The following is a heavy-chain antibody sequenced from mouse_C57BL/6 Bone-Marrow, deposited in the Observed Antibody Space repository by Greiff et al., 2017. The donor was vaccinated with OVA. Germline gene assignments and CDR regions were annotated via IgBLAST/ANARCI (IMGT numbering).Heavy chain of an antibody. Sequence: EVNVVESGEGLVKPGGSLKLSCAASGFTFSSYAMSWVRQTPEKRLEWVAYISSGGDYIYYAATVKGRFTISRDNARNTLYLQMSSLKSEDTAMYYCTREVTTVVDYYAMDYWGQGTSVTVSS. V-gene: IGHV5-9-1*02. D-gene: IGHD1-1*01. CDR1: GFTFSSYA. J-gene: IGHJ4*01. CDR3: TREVTTVVDYYAMDY. CDR2: ISSGGDYI.